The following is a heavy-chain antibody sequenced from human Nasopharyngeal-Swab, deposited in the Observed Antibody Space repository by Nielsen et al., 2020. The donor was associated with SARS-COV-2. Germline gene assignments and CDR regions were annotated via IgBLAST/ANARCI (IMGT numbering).Heavy chain of an antibody. CDR3: ARRAGDAFDM. Sequence: GESLKISCAASGFTFSRFSMHWVRQAPGKGLQWVSSISSSRDSYIYYADSVKGRFTISRDNAENSLYLQMNSLRDDDTAVYYCARRAGDAFDMWGRGTMVTVSS. V-gene: IGHV3-21*01. J-gene: IGHJ3*02. CDR1: GFTFSRFS. CDR2: ISSSRDSYI.